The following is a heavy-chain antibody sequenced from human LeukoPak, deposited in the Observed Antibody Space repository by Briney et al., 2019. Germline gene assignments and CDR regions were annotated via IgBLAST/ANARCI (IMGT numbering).Heavy chain of an antibody. Sequence: SGTPFPTRTVSGGSISSAAFYWSWIRPPPRKGLEWIGYIYYSGRTYYNPSLKSRVTISLDTSKNQFSLKLSSVTAADTAVYYCARDIRLAAAGNFDFWGQGTLVTVSS. D-gene: IGHD6-13*01. V-gene: IGHV4-31*03. CDR1: GGSISSAAFY. CDR2: IYYSGRT. CDR3: ARDIRLAAAGNFDF. J-gene: IGHJ4*02.